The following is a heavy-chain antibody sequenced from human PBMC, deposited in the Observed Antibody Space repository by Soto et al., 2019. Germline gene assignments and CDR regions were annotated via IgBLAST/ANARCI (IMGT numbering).Heavy chain of an antibody. CDR1: GGSITSDY. CDR3: ARHTLGVGSDY. V-gene: IGHV4-59*08. CDR2: FYNSGST. Sequence: PSETLSLTCTVSGGSITSDYWSWIRQPPGKGLEWIASFYNSGSTKYNPSLRTRVTISPDTSKNQFSLKLNSVTAADTAVYYCARHTLGVGSDYWGKGMLVTVYS. J-gene: IGHJ4*02. D-gene: IGHD2-15*01.